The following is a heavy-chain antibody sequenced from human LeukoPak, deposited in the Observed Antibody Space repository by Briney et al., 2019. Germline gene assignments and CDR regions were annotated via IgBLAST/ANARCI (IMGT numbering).Heavy chain of an antibody. CDR2: IYYSGST. Sequence: PSETLSLTCTVSGGSISSYYWSWIRQPPGKGLEWIGYIYYSGSTNYNPSLKSRVTISVDTSKNQFSLKLSSVTDADTAVYYCARGNYGDYAEGAYDYWGQGTLVTVSS. J-gene: IGHJ4*02. V-gene: IGHV4-59*01. CDR1: GGSISSYY. D-gene: IGHD4-17*01. CDR3: ARGNYGDYAEGAYDY.